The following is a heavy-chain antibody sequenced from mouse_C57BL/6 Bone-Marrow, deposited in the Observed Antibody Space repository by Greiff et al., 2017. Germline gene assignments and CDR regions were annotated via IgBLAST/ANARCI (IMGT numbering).Heavy chain of an antibody. CDR1: GFNIKDDY. D-gene: IGHD1-1*01. CDR2: IDPENGDT. Sequence: VQLKQSGAELVRPGASVKLSCTASGFNIKDDYMHWVKQRPEQGLEWIGWIDPENGDTEYASKFQGKATITADKSSNTAYLQLSSLTSEDTAVDYCTTGLYYGSSYVGYWGQGTTLTVSA. V-gene: IGHV14-4*01. CDR3: TTGLYYGSSYVGY. J-gene: IGHJ2*01.